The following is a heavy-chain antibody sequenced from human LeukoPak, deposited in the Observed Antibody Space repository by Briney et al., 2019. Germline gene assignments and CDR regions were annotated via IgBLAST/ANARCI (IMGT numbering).Heavy chain of an antibody. D-gene: IGHD2-15*01. CDR3: ASTNYRGGSTGYNWFDP. CDR2: IGTAGDT. CDR1: GFTFSSYD. V-gene: IGHV3-13*01. J-gene: IGHJ5*02. Sequence: GGSLGLSCAASGFTFSSYDMHWVRQATGKGLEWVSAIGTAGDTYYPGSVKGRFTISRENAKNSLYLQMNSLRAEDTAVYYCASTNYRGGSTGYNWFDPWGQGTLVTVSS.